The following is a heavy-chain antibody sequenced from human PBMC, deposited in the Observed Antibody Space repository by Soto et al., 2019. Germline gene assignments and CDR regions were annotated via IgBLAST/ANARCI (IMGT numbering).Heavy chain of an antibody. CDR2: IMPIFRTP. CDR3: ARDKGRLPVGGHYYYDLDV. D-gene: IGHD6-25*01. V-gene: IGHV1-69*12. CDR1: GGTFSNSA. Sequence: QVQLEQSGAEVKKPGSSVKVSCKASGGTFSNSAISWVRQAPGQGLEWMGGIMPIFRTPDYAQKFQGRVTVTADESTSTAYVELSRLRSDDTAVYYCARDKGRLPVGGHYYYDLDVWGQGTTVTVSS. J-gene: IGHJ6*02.